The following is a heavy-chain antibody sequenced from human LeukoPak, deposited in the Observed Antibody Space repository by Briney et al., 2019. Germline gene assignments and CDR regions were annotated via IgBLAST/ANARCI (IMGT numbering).Heavy chain of an antibody. CDR1: GFTFSDFY. D-gene: IGHD5-18*01. V-gene: IGHV3-11*01. J-gene: IGHJ1*01. CDR2: ISTTGTTM. Sequence: NPWGSLLLSCAASGFTFSDFYMSWLRPTPGKGLEWVSYISTTGTTMDYADSVKGRFTISRDNAKDSLYLQMNNLGAEDTAVYYCAKGHTYGIIWGQGTLVTVSS. CDR3: AKGHTYGII.